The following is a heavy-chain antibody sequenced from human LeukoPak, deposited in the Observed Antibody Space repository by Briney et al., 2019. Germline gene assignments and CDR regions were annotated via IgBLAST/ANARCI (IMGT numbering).Heavy chain of an antibody. Sequence: ASVKASCKASGYTFTSYGISWVRQAPGQGLEWMGWISAYNGNTNYAQKLQGRVTMTTDTSTSTAYMELRSLRSDDAAVYYCARAHYDFWSGSHSRFDPWGQGTLVTVSS. J-gene: IGHJ5*02. CDR3: ARAHYDFWSGSHSRFDP. V-gene: IGHV1-18*01. CDR2: ISAYNGNT. D-gene: IGHD3-3*01. CDR1: GYTFTSYG.